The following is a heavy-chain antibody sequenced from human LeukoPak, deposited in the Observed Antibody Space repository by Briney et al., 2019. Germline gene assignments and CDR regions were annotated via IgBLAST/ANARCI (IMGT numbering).Heavy chain of an antibody. V-gene: IGHV3-11*01. CDR3: ARENGYYDSSGYYYGGSYFDY. CDR2: ISSSGSTI. Sequence: GGSLRLSCAASGFAFSDYYMSWTRQAPGKGLEWVSYISSSGSTIYYADSVKGRFTISRDNAKNSLYLQMNSLRAEDTAVYYCARENGYYDSSGYYYGGSYFDYWGQGTLVTVSS. D-gene: IGHD3-22*01. CDR1: GFAFSDYY. J-gene: IGHJ4*02.